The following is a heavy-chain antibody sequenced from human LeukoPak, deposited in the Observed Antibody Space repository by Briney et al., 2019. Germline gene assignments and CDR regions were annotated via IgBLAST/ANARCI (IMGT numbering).Heavy chain of an antibody. CDR1: GGSISSGDYY. CDR3: ARVEGYGDYPLDY. D-gene: IGHD4-17*01. Sequence: PSETLSLTCTVSGGSISSGDYYWSWIRQPPGKGLEWIGYIYYSGSTYYNPSLKSRVTISVDTSKNQFSLKLSSVTAADTAVYYCARVEGYGDYPLDYWGQGTLVTVSS. CDR2: IYYSGST. V-gene: IGHV4-30-4*01. J-gene: IGHJ4*02.